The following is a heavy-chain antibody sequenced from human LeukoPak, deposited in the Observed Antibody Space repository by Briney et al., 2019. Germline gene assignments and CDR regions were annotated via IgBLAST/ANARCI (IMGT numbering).Heavy chain of an antibody. CDR3: ARLDYAAAGTLGY. CDR2: IYYSGST. CDR1: GYSISSGYY. J-gene: IGHJ4*02. D-gene: IGHD6-13*01. Sequence: SETLSLTCTVSGYSISSGYYWGWIRQPPGKGLGWIGSIYYSGSTYYNPSLKSRVTISVDTSKNQFSLKLSSVTAADTAVYYCARLDYAAAGTLGYWGQGTLVTVSS. V-gene: IGHV4-38-2*02.